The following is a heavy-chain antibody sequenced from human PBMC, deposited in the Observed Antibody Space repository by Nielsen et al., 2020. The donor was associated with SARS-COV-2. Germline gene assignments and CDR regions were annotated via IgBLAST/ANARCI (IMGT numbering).Heavy chain of an antibody. CDR1: GYTFTSYG. D-gene: IGHD4-17*01. CDR2: ISAYNGNT. Sequence: ASVKVSCKASGYTFTSYGISWVRQAPGQGLEWMGWISAYNGNTNYAQKLQGRVTMTTDTSTSTAYMELRSLRSDDTAVYYCASRTVTLLGHDAFDIWGQGTTVTVSS. J-gene: IGHJ3*02. V-gene: IGHV1-18*01. CDR3: ASRTVTLLGHDAFDI.